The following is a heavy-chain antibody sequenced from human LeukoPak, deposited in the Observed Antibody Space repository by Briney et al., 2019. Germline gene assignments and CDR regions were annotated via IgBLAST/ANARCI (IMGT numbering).Heavy chain of an antibody. D-gene: IGHD3-10*01. V-gene: IGHV3-23*01. CDR2: IRGSGDVT. CDR3: AKDLMRDRWFGES. CDR1: GFTFSSYG. Sequence: PGGSLRLSCAASGFTFSSYGMSWVRQAPGKGLEWVSTIRGSGDVTYYADSVKGRFTISRDTSRNTLYLQMNSLRLEDTAVYYCAKDLMRDRWFGESWGQGTLVTVSS. J-gene: IGHJ5*02.